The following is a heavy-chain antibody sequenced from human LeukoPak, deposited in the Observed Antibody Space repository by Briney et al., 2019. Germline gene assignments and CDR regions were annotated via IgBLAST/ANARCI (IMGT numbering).Heavy chain of an antibody. D-gene: IGHD1-26*01. CDR3: ARHSGSYLGDYYYYMDV. V-gene: IGHV5-51*01. J-gene: IGHJ6*03. CDR2: IYPNDFDT. Sequence: KSGESLKISCKGSGYSFTSNWIGWVRQMPGKGLEWMGIIYPNDFDTRYSPSFQGQVTISADRSITTAYLQWSSLKASDTAMYYCARHSGSYLGDYYYYMDVWGKGTTVTVSS. CDR1: GYSFTSNW.